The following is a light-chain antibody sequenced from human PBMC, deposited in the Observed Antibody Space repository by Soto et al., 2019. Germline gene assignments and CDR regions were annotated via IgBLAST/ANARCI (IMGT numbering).Light chain of an antibody. CDR3: QQSYRTPYT. J-gene: IGKJ2*01. V-gene: IGKV1-39*01. CDR1: QSVNSY. Sequence: DIQMTQSPSSLSAPVGDRVTITCRAGQSVNSYLNWFQQKPGKAPKLLIFAASSLQSGVPSRFSGSGSGTDFTLTISSLQPEDFATYYCQQSYRTPYTFGQGTKLEIK. CDR2: AAS.